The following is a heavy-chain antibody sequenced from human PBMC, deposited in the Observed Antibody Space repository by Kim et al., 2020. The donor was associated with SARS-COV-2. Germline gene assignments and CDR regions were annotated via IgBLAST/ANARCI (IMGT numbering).Heavy chain of an antibody. Sequence: ADSAKGRCTSSRDNPKTTLYLQMTSLRAEDTAVYYCATINMQQLGYYFDYWGQGTLVTVSS. CDR3: ATINMQQLGYYFDY. J-gene: IGHJ4*02. D-gene: IGHD6-13*01. V-gene: IGHV3-23*01.